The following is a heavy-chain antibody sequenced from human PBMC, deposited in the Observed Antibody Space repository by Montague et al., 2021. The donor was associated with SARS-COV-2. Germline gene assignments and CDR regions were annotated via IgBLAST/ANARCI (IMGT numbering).Heavy chain of an antibody. Sequence: SLRLSCAATGFTFSSYGIHWVRQAPGKGLEWVAVISYDGSNKYYADSVKGRFTISGDNSKNTLYLQMNSLRAEDTAVYYCAREGIVGATGFDYWGQGTLVTVSS. J-gene: IGHJ4*02. V-gene: IGHV3-30*19. D-gene: IGHD1-26*01. CDR1: GFTFSSYG. CDR3: AREGIVGATGFDY. CDR2: ISYDGSNK.